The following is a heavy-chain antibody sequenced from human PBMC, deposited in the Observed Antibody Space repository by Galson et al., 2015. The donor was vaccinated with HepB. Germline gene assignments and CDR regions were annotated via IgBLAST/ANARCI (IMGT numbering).Heavy chain of an antibody. D-gene: IGHD1-7*01. CDR3: ARDSRQELHLNAYYSYGMDV. J-gene: IGHJ6*02. CDR1: GYTFTNYG. CDR2: LSGYDGST. Sequence: SVKVSCKASGYTFTNYGLSWVRQAPGQGLEWMGWLSGYDGSTNYAQRFKGRVTMTTDTSTATAYLELRSLRSDDTAVYYCARDSRQELHLNAYYSYGMDVWGQGTTVIVSS. V-gene: IGHV1-18*01.